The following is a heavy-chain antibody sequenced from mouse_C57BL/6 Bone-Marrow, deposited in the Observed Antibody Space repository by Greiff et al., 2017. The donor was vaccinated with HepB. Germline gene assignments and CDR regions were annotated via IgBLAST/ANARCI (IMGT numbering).Heavy chain of an antibody. CDR3: ARRSNYYGSSYDWFAF. V-gene: IGHV1-81*01. CDR2: IYPRSGNT. J-gene: IGHJ3*01. Sequence: VQLQQSGAELARPGASVKLSCKASGYTFTSYGISWVKQRTGQGLEWIGEIYPRSGNTYYNEKFKGKATLTADKSSSTAYMELRSLTSEDSAVYFCARRSNYYGSSYDWFAFWGQGTLVTVSA. D-gene: IGHD1-1*01. CDR1: GYTFTSYG.